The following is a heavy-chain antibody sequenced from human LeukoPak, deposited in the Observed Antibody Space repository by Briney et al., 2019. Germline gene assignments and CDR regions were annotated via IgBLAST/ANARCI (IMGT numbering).Heavy chain of an antibody. Sequence: GGSLRLSCAASGVTISSYDMSWVRQAPGKGLEWVSAICSSGGSTYYADSVKARFTISRDNSKNTLYLQMNSLRAEDTAVYYCAKSYPLTIFGVVITGFDYWGQGTLVTVSS. V-gene: IGHV3-23*01. D-gene: IGHD3-3*01. CDR2: ICSSGGST. J-gene: IGHJ4*02. CDR3: AKSYPLTIFGVVITGFDY. CDR1: GVTISSYD.